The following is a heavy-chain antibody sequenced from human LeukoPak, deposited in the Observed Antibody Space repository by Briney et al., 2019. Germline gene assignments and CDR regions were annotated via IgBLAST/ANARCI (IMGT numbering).Heavy chain of an antibody. V-gene: IGHV4-4*02. CDR2: IHPSGEI. J-gene: IGHJ4*02. D-gene: IGHD6-13*01. CDR3: ARGKQQLVPPFDY. CDR1: GGSISSSNW. Sequence: SETLSLTCGVSGGSISSSNWWSWVRQPPGKGLEWIGEIHPSGEINYNPSLKSRVTISLDKSKNQFSLKMTSVTAADTAIYYCARGKQQLVPPFDYWGQGTLVTVSS.